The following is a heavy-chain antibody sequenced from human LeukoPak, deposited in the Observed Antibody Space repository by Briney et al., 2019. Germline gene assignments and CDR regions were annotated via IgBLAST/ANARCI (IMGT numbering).Heavy chain of an antibody. CDR1: GFTLNKYW. J-gene: IGHJ5*02. Sequence: GGSLRLSCEASGFTLNKYWMHWVRQAPGKGLVWVSRITGDGSDIAYADSVKGRFTVSRDDAKNTLFLQMTSLRVEDTAIYYCARDAYTTTSNWLDPWGQGTLVTVSS. D-gene: IGHD4-17*01. CDR3: ARDAYTTTSNWLDP. V-gene: IGHV3-74*01. CDR2: ITGDGSDI.